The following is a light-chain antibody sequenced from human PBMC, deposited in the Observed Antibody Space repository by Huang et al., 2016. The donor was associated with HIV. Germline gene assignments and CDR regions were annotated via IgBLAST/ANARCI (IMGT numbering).Light chain of an antibody. CDR1: QRFSSN. J-gene: IGKJ4*01. CDR3: QQYNIWPQT. Sequence: EIVMTQSPATLSVSPGERATLSCRASQRFSSNLAWYQQKPGQAPRLLIYGASARATGVAARFSGSGSGTEFTLTISSLRSEDSAMYYCQQYNIWPQTFGGGTKVEIK. V-gene: IGKV3-15*01. CDR2: GAS.